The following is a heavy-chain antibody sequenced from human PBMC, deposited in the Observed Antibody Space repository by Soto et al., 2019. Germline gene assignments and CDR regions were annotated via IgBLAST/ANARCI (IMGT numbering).Heavy chain of an antibody. Sequence: EVQLLESGGGFVQPGGSLRLSCAASGFRFSDFAMTWVRQAPGRGLEWVSAITGTASSTYYADSVMGRFTISRDNSKNTLYLQINSLRAEDTAIYYCAKGAEGYVVSSLDSWGQGTLVTVSS. CDR3: AKGAEGYVVSSLDS. D-gene: IGHD5-12*01. V-gene: IGHV3-23*01. J-gene: IGHJ4*02. CDR2: ITGTASST. CDR1: GFRFSDFA.